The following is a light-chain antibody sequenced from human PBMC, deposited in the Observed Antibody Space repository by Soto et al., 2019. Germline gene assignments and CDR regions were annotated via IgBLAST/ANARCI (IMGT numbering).Light chain of an antibody. CDR2: KAS. Sequence: DIQMTQSPSTLSASVGDRVTITCRASQSISSWLAWYQQKPGKAPKLLIYKASSLESGVPSRFSGSGSGTELTITISSLQPDDFETYYCQQYNSYPLTFGGGTKVDI. CDR1: QSISSW. CDR3: QQYNSYPLT. V-gene: IGKV1-5*03. J-gene: IGKJ4*01.